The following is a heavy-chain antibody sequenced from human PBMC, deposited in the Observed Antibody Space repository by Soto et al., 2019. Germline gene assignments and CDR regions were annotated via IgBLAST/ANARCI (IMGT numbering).Heavy chain of an antibody. V-gene: IGHV2-5*02. CDR2: IDWDDDK. CDR1: GFSVSSSGVG. J-gene: IGHJ5*01. Sequence: AGPMLVNPPQTLTLICSFSGFSVSSSGVGVGWVRQHPGKALQWLTLIDWDDDKRDRPYLKRRFTITKDTSKNQVVLTMTNMDPVYTATYYFAHKGPDSSWCNCFDSWARGTFVTVSS. CDR3: AHKGPDSSWCNCFDS. D-gene: IGHD6-13*01.